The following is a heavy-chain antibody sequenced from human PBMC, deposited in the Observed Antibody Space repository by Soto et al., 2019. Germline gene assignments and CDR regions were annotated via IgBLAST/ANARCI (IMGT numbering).Heavy chain of an antibody. Sequence: SETLSLTCAVYGGSFSGYYWSWIRQPPGKGLEWIGEINHSGSTNYNPSLKSRVTISVDTSKNQFSLKLSSVTAADTAVYYCARRPNPDYGDYYYYYYMDVWGKGTTVTVSS. CDR1: GGSFSGYY. V-gene: IGHV4-34*01. CDR3: ARRPNPDYGDYYYYYYMDV. CDR2: INHSGST. D-gene: IGHD4-17*01. J-gene: IGHJ6*03.